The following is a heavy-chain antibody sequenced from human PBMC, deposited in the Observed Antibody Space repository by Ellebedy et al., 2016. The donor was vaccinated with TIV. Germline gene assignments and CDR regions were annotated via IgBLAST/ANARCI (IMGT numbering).Heavy chain of an antibody. D-gene: IGHD2-15*01. Sequence: MPSETLSLTCTVSGGSISSFYWSWIRQPPGKGLEWIGYVYYSGSNNYNPSLKSRVTISVDTSKNQFSLDLSSVTAADTAVYYCARMGSGGDIFDAFDIWGQGTMVTVSS. J-gene: IGHJ3*02. CDR2: VYYSGSN. CDR1: GGSISSFY. CDR3: ARMGSGGDIFDAFDI. V-gene: IGHV4-59*08.